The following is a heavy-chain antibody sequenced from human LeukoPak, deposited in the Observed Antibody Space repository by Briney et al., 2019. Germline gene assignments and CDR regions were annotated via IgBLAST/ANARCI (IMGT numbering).Heavy chain of an antibody. V-gene: IGHV1-46*01. J-gene: IGHJ4*02. D-gene: IGHD6-19*01. CDR2: IIPSVGST. Sequence: ASVKVSCTASGYTFSSYFIHWVRQAPGQGLEWMGIIIPSVGSTNYAQMFQGRITMTSDTATNTVYMELTSLIVDDTAVYYCARADRSGFSSGRGYLDYWGRGTVVTVSS. CDR3: ARADRSGFSSGRGYLDY. CDR1: GYTFSSYF.